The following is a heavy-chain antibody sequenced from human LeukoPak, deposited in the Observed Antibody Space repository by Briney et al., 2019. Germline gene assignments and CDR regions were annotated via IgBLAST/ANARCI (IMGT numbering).Heavy chain of an antibody. Sequence: GASVKVSCKASGGTFSSYAISWVRQAPGQGLEWMGRIIPILGIANYAQKFQGRVTITADKSTSTAYMELSSLRSEDTAVYYCASSAVGATPKRQDYWGQGTLVTVSS. CDR3: ASSAVGATPKRQDY. CDR2: IIPILGIA. CDR1: GGTFSSYA. D-gene: IGHD1-26*01. J-gene: IGHJ4*02. V-gene: IGHV1-69*04.